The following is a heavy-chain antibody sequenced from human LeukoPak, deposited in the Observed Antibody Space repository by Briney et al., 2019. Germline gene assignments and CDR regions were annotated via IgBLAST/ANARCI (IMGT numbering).Heavy chain of an antibody. V-gene: IGHV3-7*01. J-gene: IGHJ4*02. CDR3: ARDGGSAIPFDY. Sequence: GGSLRLSCAASGFTFSAYWMSWVRQAPGKGLEWVANIRQDGSDKYYVDSVKGRFTISRDNAKNSLYLQMNSLRAEDTAVYYCARDGGSAIPFDYWGQGTLVTVSS. CDR2: IRQDGSDK. CDR1: GFTFSAYW.